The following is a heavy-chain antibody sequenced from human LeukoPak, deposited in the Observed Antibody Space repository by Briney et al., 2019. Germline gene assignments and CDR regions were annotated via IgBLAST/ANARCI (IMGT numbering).Heavy chain of an antibody. Sequence: ETLSLTCAVYGGSFSGYYWSWVRQAPGKGLEWVSAISGSGGSTYYADSVKGRFTISRDNSKNTLYLQMNSLRAEDTAVYYCAKDAPLYCSSTSCYTFDYWGQGTLVTVSS. D-gene: IGHD2-2*02. CDR2: ISGSGGST. J-gene: IGHJ4*02. CDR3: AKDAPLYCSSTSCYTFDY. CDR1: GGSFSGYY. V-gene: IGHV3-23*01.